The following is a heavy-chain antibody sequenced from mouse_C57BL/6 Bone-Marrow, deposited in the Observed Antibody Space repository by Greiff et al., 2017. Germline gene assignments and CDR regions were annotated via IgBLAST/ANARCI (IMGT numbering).Heavy chain of an antibody. V-gene: IGHV1-19*01. CDR2: INPYNGGT. Sequence: VQLQQSGPVLVKPGASVKMSCKASGYTFTDYYMNWVKQSHGKSLEWIGVINPYNGGTSYNQKFKGKATLTVDKSSSTAYMELNSLTSEDSAVYYCARDWVYNYGSSLSPYWYFDVWGTGTTVTVSS. CDR1: GYTFTDYY. D-gene: IGHD1-1*01. J-gene: IGHJ1*03. CDR3: ARDWVYNYGSSLSPYWYFDV.